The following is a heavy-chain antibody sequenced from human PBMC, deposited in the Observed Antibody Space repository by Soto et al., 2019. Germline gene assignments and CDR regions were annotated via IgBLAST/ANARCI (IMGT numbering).Heavy chain of an antibody. CDR1: GFTFSSYA. J-gene: IGHJ4*02. D-gene: IGHD6-19*01. CDR3: ATDPVLAFVAAYYFDY. CDR2: ISYDGSNK. Sequence: GGSLRLSCAASGFTFSSYAMHWVRQAPGKGLEWVAVISYDGSNKYYADSVKGRFTISRDNSKNTLYLQMNSLRAEDTAVYYCATDPVLAFVAAYYFDYWGQGTLVTVSS. V-gene: IGHV3-30-3*01.